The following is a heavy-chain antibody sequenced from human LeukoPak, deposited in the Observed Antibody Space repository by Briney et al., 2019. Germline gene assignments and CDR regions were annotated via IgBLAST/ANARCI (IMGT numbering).Heavy chain of an antibody. D-gene: IGHD4-11*01. CDR3: AKPLDVTTRMDGFGY. CDR2: ISFDGRNK. CDR1: GVTFSTYG. Sequence: PGGSLRLSCGASGVTFSTYGMHWVRQAPGNGLEWVALISFDGRNKYYADSVKGRFTISRDNSKITLYLQMNSLRTEDTAVYYCAKPLDVTTRMDGFGYWGQGTLVTVSS. V-gene: IGHV3-30*18. J-gene: IGHJ4*02.